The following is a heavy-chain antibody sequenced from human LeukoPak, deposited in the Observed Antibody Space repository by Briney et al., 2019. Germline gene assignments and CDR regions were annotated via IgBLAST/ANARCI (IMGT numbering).Heavy chain of an antibody. J-gene: IGHJ4*02. CDR2: IYHSGST. CDR1: GGSISSGGYS. Sequence: PSETLSLTCAVSGGSISSGGYSWSWIRQPPGKGLEWIGYIYHSGSTYYNPSLKSRVTISVGRSKNQFSLKLSSVTAADTAVYYCATGSRFKDYWGQGTLVTVSS. CDR3: ATGSRFKDY. V-gene: IGHV4-30-2*01.